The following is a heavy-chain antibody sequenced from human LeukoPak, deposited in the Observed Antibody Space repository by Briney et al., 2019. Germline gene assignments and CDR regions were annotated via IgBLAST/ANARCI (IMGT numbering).Heavy chain of an antibody. CDR1: GGSFSGYY. D-gene: IGHD3-22*01. CDR2: INHSGST. CDR3: ASWSPRGYYHDSSGYLRY. V-gene: IGHV4-34*01. Sequence: SETLSLTCAVYGGSFSGYYWSWIRQPPGKGLEWIGEINHSGSTNYNPSLKSRVTISVDTSKNQFSLKLSSVTAADTAVYYCASWSPRGYYHDSSGYLRYWGQGTLVTVSS. J-gene: IGHJ4*02.